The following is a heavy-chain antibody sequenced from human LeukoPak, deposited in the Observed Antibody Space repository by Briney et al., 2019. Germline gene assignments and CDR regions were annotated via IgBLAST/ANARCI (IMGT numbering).Heavy chain of an antibody. CDR3: AIIPRAAAGPSARSPFHY. CDR1: GFTFSSYW. D-gene: IGHD6-13*01. J-gene: IGHJ4*02. V-gene: IGHV3-7*01. CDR2: IKQDGSDK. Sequence: GGPLRLSCEVSGFTFSSYWMNWVRQAPGKGLEWVANIKQDGSDKYYVDSVKGRFTISRDNAKNSLYLQMNSLRAEDTAVYYCAIIPRAAAGPSARSPFHYWGQGTLVTVSS.